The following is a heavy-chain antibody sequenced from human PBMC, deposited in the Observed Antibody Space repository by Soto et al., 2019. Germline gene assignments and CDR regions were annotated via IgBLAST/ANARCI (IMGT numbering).Heavy chain of an antibody. D-gene: IGHD3-10*01. CDR1: GGSISSSSYY. CDR2: IYYSGST. CDR3: GQLPEGSGSYYSNYYYYYMDV. J-gene: IGHJ6*03. V-gene: IGHV4-39*01. Sequence: SETLSLTCTVSGGSISSSSYYWGWIRQPPGKGLEWIGSIYYSGSTYYNPSLKSRVTISVDTSKNQFSLKLSSVTAADTAVHYCGQLPEGSGSYYSNYYYYYMDVWGKGTTVTVSS.